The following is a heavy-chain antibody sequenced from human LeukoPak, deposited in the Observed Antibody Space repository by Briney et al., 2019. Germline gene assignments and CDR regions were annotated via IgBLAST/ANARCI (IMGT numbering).Heavy chain of an antibody. CDR2: FDPEDGET. J-gene: IGHJ4*02. Sequence: GASVKVCCKVSGYILTELSMHWVRQAPGKGLEWMGGFDPEDGETIYAQKFQGRVTMTEDTSTDTAYMELSRLRSDDTAVYYCARGGAAAGTDYFDYWGQGTLVTVSS. D-gene: IGHD6-13*01. V-gene: IGHV1-24*01. CDR3: ARGGAAAGTDYFDY. CDR1: GYILTELS.